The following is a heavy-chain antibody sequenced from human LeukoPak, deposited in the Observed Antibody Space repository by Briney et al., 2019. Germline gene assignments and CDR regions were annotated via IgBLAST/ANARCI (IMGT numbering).Heavy chain of an antibody. CDR3: ARHYLYDTSGDGTYYFDY. CDR2: IYHSGST. CDR1: GYSINSGYH. D-gene: IGHD3-22*01. J-gene: IGHJ4*02. Sequence: SETLSLTCIVSGYSINSGYHWGWIREPPGKGLEWIGSIYHSGSTYYNPSLRSRVTISTDTSKNQFSLKLSSVTAADTAVYYCARHYLYDTSGDGTYYFDYWGQGTLVTVS. V-gene: IGHV4-38-2*02.